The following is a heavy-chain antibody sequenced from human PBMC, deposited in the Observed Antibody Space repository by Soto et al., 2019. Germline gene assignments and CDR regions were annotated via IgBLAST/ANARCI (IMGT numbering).Heavy chain of an antibody. CDR1: GFIVSSNY. CDR3: ARESADSSGYYQIGY. CDR2: LYSDGRT. J-gene: IGHJ4*02. Sequence: GGSLRLSCAASGFIVSSNYMTWVRQAPGKGLEWVSVLYSDGRTAYADSAKGRFTISRDISKNSVYLQMNSLRAEDTAVYYCARESADSSGYYQIGYWGQGTLVTVSS. V-gene: IGHV3-53*01. D-gene: IGHD3-22*01.